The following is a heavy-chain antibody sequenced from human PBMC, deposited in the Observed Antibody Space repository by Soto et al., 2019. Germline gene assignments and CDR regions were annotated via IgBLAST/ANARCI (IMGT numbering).Heavy chain of an antibody. J-gene: IGHJ4*02. V-gene: IGHV2-70*01. CDR2: IDWDDDK. Sequence: VSFPTLVNPTQTLTLTCTFSGFSLSTSGMCVSWIRQPPGKALEWLALIDWDDDKYYSTSLKTRLTISKDTSKNQVVLTMTNMDPVDTATYYCARIQYGVVGATKGGYFEYWGEGSLVTVSS. CDR1: GFSLSTSGMC. D-gene: IGHD1-26*01. CDR3: ARIQYGVVGATKGGYFEY.